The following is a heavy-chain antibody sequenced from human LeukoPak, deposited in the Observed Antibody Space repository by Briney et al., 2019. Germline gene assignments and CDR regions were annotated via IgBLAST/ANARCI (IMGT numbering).Heavy chain of an antibody. V-gene: IGHV3-30*02. J-gene: IGHJ4*02. CDR3: AREEAARAGFDY. CDR2: IRYDGSNK. D-gene: IGHD6-6*01. Sequence: PGGSLRLSCAASGFTFSSYGMHWVRQAPGKGLEWVAFIRYDGSNKYYADSVKGRFTISRDNSKNTLYLQMNSLRAEDTAVYYCAREEAARAGFDYWGQGTLVTVSS. CDR1: GFTFSSYG.